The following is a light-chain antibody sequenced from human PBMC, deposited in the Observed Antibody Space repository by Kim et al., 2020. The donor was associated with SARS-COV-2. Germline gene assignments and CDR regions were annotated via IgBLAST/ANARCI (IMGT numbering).Light chain of an antibody. J-gene: IGKJ1*01. CDR3: QQYSSRSSST. Sequence: DIQMTQSPSTLSASVGDRVTITCRASQSFNTWLAWYQQKPGKAPKLLIYDVSSLQGGVPSRFSGSGSGTEFTLTISSLQPDDFATYYCQQYSSRSSSTCGQGTKVYIK. CDR1: QSFNTW. V-gene: IGKV1-5*03. CDR2: DVS.